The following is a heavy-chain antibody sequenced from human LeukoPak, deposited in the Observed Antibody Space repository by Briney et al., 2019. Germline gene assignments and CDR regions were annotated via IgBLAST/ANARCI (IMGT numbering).Heavy chain of an antibody. CDR1: GGTFSSYA. J-gene: IGHJ6*02. Sequence: SVKVSCKASGGTFSSYAISWVRQAPGQGLEWMGRIIPIFGIANYAQKFQGRVTITADKSTSTAYMELSSLRSEDTAVYYCARDSDDYDFWSGQNNYYYYHGMDVWGQGTTVTVSS. CDR2: IIPIFGIA. V-gene: IGHV1-69*04. D-gene: IGHD3-3*01. CDR3: ARDSDDYDFWSGQNNYYYYHGMDV.